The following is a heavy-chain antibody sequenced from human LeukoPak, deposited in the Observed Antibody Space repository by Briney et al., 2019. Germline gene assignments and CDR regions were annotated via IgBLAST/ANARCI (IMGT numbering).Heavy chain of an antibody. D-gene: IGHD3-3*01. CDR1: GGTFSSYA. J-gene: IGHJ5*02. Sequence: WASVKLSCTASGGTFSSYAISWVRQAPGQGLEWMGAIIPIFGTANYAQTFQGRVTITADKSTSTAYMEMNSLRSEDTAVYYCARLGSGFFGVVFNWFDPGGQGTLLTV. CDR3: ARLGSGFFGVVFNWFDP. V-gene: IGHV1-69*06. CDR2: IIPIFGTA.